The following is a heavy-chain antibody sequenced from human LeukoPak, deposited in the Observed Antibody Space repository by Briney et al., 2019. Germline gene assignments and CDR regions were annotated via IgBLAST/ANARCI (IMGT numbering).Heavy chain of an antibody. CDR3: ARGGDYSNRFDY. CDR2: IGSNGNAI. J-gene: IGHJ4*02. D-gene: IGHD4-11*01. CDR1: GFTFSSYE. Sequence: GGSLRLSCAASGFTFSSYEMNWVRQAPGKGLEWVSYIGSNGNAIYYADSVKGRFTISRDNAKNSLYLQMNSLRAEDTAVYYCARGGDYSNRFDYWGQGTLVTVSS. V-gene: IGHV3-48*03.